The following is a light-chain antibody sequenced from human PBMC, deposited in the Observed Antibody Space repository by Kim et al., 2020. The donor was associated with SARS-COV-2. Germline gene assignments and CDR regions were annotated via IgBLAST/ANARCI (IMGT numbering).Light chain of an antibody. J-gene: IGLJ3*02. CDR2: YSN. CDR1: SSNIGPYS. CDR3: GAWDDDFSGPV. Sequence: QSVLTQPPSASATPGQRVTISCSGSSSNIGPYSANWYRVLPGTTPKLLIYYSNQRPSGVPDRFSGSKSGTSASLTISGLQSEDEADYFCGAWDDDFSGPVFGGGTQLTV. V-gene: IGLV1-44*01.